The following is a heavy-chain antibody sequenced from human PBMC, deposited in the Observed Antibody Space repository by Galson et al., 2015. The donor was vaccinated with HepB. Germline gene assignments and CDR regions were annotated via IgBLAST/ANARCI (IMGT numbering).Heavy chain of an antibody. CDR3: ARHTVTTRISDY. V-gene: IGHV4-31*03. CDR2: IHHTGTS. CDR1: GGSINSVGYY. J-gene: IGHJ4*02. D-gene: IGHD4-17*01. Sequence: TLSLTCTVSGGSINSVGYYWTWIRQHPGKGLEWIGYIHHTGTSYYNPSLESRLTISVDTSENQFSLKLSSVTAADTAVYFCARHTVTTRISDYWGQGTLVTVSS.